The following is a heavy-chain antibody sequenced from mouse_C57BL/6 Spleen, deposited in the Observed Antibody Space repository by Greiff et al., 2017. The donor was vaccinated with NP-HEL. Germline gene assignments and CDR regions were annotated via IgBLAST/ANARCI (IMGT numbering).Heavy chain of an antibody. CDR1: GFNIKDDY. CDR3: TTELRARFAY. D-gene: IGHD1-1*01. J-gene: IGHJ3*01. Sequence: VQLKESGAELVRPGASVKLSCTASGFNIKDDYMHWVKQRPEQGLEWIGWIDPENGDTEYASKFQGKATITADTSSNTAYLQLSSLTSEDTAVYYCTTELRARFAYWGQGTLVTVSA. CDR2: IDPENGDT. V-gene: IGHV14-4*01.